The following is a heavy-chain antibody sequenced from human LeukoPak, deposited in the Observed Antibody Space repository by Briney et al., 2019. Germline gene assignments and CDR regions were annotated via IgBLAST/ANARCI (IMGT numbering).Heavy chain of an antibody. D-gene: IGHD3-9*01. Sequence: SETLSLTCTVSGGSISSYFWSWLRQPAGKGLEWIGRIYTSGSTNYNPSLKSRVTISVDRSKNQFSLKLSSVTAADTAVYFCARVGLTRYYFDYWGQGTPVTVSS. CDR2: IYTSGST. V-gene: IGHV4-4*07. CDR3: ARVGLTRYYFDY. CDR1: GGSISSYF. J-gene: IGHJ4*02.